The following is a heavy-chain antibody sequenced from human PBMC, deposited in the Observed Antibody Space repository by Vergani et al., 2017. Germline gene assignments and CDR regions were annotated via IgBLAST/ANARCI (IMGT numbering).Heavy chain of an antibody. V-gene: IGHV3-11*05. CDR3: ARDDFYGMDV. CDR2: INAGSSKT. J-gene: IGHJ6*04. Sequence: QVQLVESGGGLVKPGGSLRLSCAASEFTFSDYYMSWIRQAPGKGLEWVSYINAGSSKTNYADSVKGRFTISREDAKNSLYLQMNSLRAEDTAVYYCARDDFYGMDVWGKGTTVTVSS. CDR1: EFTFSDYY.